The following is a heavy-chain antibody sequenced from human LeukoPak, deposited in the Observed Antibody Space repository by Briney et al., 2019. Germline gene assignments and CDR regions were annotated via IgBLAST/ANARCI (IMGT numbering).Heavy chain of an antibody. Sequence: GGSLRLSCTAPGFTFSSYAIHWIRQAPGKGLEWVALVWHDGSNKYYADSVEGRFTISRDNSKNTVYLQMNSVRAEDTAVYSCARELFGSGSCPDYWGQGTLVTVSS. J-gene: IGHJ4*02. CDR2: VWHDGSNK. CDR1: GFTFSSYA. D-gene: IGHD3-10*01. V-gene: IGHV3-33*01. CDR3: ARELFGSGSCPDY.